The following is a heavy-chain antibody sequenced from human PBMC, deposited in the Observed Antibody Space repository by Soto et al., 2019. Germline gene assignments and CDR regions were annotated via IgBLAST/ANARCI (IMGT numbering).Heavy chain of an antibody. Sequence: GAAVNFTCQASGYTFPRYFMHWLRQAPGQGIDWMGIINPSGGSTSYAQKFQGRVTMTRATSTSTVYMELSSLRSEDTAVYYCARGLTRPVGYWGQATLVTVSA. CDR2: INPSGGST. D-gene: IGHD4-17*01. J-gene: IGHJ4*02. V-gene: IGHV1-46*01. CDR1: GYTFPRYF. CDR3: ARGLTRPVGY.